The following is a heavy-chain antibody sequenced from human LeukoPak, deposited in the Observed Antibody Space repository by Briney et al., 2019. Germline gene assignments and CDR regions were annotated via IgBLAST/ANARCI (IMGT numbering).Heavy chain of an antibody. Sequence: GGSLRLSCAASGFTFSSYWMNWVRQAPGKGLVWVSRIASDGSSTTYADSVKGRFSISRDNAKNTLYLQMNSLRAEDTAVYYCARDPRYYDSSGYPYLFDYWGQGTLVTVSS. CDR2: IASDGSST. CDR3: ARDPRYYDSSGYPYLFDY. V-gene: IGHV3-74*01. J-gene: IGHJ4*02. D-gene: IGHD3-22*01. CDR1: GFTFSSYW.